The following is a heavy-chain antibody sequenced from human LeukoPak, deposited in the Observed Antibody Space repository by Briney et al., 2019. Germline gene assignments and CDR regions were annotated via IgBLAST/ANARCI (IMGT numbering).Heavy chain of an antibody. Sequence: GGSLRLSCAASGFTFSIYTMHWVRQAPGKGLEWVSAISGSGGSTYYADSVKGRFTISRDNSKNTLYLQMNSLRAEDTAVYYCARGSSGESDYWGQGTLVTVSS. CDR1: GFTFSIYT. J-gene: IGHJ4*02. V-gene: IGHV3-23*01. D-gene: IGHD6-19*01. CDR2: ISGSGGST. CDR3: ARGSSGESDY.